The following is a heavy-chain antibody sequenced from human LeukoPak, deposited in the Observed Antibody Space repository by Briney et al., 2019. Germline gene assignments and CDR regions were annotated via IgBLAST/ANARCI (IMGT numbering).Heavy chain of an antibody. CDR3: AGRVTGYSSGYVY. V-gene: IGHV3-23*01. Sequence: GGSLRLSCVASGSTFSNYAMSWVRQAPEKGLDWVSVISGSAHKIRYADSVKGRFTISRDNSENTVYLQMNNLRAEDTALYYCAGRVTGYSSGYVYWGQGTLVTVSS. CDR2: ISGSAHKI. J-gene: IGHJ4*02. CDR1: GSTFSNYA. D-gene: IGHD5-18*01.